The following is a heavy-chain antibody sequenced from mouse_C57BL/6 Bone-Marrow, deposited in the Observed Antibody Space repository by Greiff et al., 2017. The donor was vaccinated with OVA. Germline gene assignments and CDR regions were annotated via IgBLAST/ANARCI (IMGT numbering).Heavy chain of an antibody. CDR1: GFTFSSYA. V-gene: IGHV5-4*01. Sequence: EVQLVESGGGLVKPGGSLKLSCAASGFTFSSYAMSWVRQTPEKRLEWVATISDGGSYTYYPDNVKGRFTISRDNAKNNLYLQLSHLKSEDTAMYYCARDPPKLRRGYWDFDVWGTGTTVTVSS. J-gene: IGHJ1*03. D-gene: IGHD2-4*01. CDR2: ISDGGSYT. CDR3: ARDPPKLRRGYWDFDV.